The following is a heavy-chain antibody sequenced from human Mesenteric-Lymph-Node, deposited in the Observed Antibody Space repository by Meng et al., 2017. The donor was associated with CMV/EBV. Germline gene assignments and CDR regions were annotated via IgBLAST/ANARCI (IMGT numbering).Heavy chain of an antibody. D-gene: IGHD3-9*01. CDR1: GFTLSSYW. V-gene: IGHV3-7*01. CDR2: IKQDGSEK. Sequence: ETLSLTCAASGFTLSSYWMSWVRQAPGKGLEWVASIKQDGSEKYYVDSVKGRFTISRDNAKNSLYLQMNSLRAEDTAVYYCARAPERYFNYFDSWGQGTLVTVSS. J-gene: IGHJ4*02. CDR3: ARAPERYFNYFDS.